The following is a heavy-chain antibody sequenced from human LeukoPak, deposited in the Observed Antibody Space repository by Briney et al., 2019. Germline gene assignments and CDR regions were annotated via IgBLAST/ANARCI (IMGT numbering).Heavy chain of an antibody. CDR3: ARRDSSSSWYFDL. J-gene: IGHJ2*01. Sequence: ASETLSLTCTVSGGSISTYYWSWIRQPPGKGLEWIGHIYYSGSTNYNPSLKSRVTISVDTSKSQFSLKLNSVTAADTAVYFCARRDSSSSWYFDLWGRGTLVTVSS. V-gene: IGHV4-59*08. CDR2: IYYSGST. D-gene: IGHD6-13*01. CDR1: GGSISTYY.